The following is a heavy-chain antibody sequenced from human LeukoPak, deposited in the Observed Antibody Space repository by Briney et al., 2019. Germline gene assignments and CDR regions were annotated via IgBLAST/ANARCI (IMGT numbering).Heavy chain of an antibody. CDR3: AREGVIAVAGTHAFDI. CDR1: GFTFSSYS. D-gene: IGHD6-19*01. CDR2: ISSSSSTI. Sequence: PGGSLRLSCAASGFTFSSYSMNWVRQAPGKGLEWVSYISSSSSTIYYADSVKGRFTISRDNAKNSLYLQMNSLRAEDTAVYYCAREGVIAVAGTHAFDIWGQGTMVTVSS. J-gene: IGHJ3*02. V-gene: IGHV3-48*01.